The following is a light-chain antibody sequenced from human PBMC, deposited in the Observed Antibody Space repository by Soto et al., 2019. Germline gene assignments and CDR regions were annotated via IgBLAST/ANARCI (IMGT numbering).Light chain of an antibody. CDR3: QQCNSWPT. CDR1: QSIRTC. Sequence: EIVLPQSPATMSLSPGRGLTLSCRASQSIRTCLAWYQQKPGQAPRLLIFDASNRATGIPARFSGSGSGTDFTLTISSLEPDDFAVYYCQQCNSWPTVGKGKRLEIK. J-gene: IGKJ5*01. CDR2: DAS. V-gene: IGKV3-11*01.